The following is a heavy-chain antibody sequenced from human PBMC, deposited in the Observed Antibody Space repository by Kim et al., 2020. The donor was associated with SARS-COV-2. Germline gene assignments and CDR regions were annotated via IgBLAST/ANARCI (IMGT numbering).Heavy chain of an antibody. D-gene: IGHD6-13*01. CDR1: GGTFSSYA. V-gene: IGHV1-69*13. CDR2: IIPIFGTA. J-gene: IGHJ5*02. CDR3: ASISSSSWYRGGWFDP. Sequence: SVKVSCKASGGTFSSYAISWVRQAPGQGLEWMGGIIPIFGTANYAQKFQGRVTITADESTSTAYMELSSLRSEDTAVYYCASISSSSWYRGGWFDPWGQGTLVTVSS.